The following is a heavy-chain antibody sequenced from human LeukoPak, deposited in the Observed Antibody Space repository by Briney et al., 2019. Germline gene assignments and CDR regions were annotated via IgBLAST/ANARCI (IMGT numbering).Heavy chain of an antibody. V-gene: IGHV1-24*01. CDR3: ARPHCSSTSCYTSNWFDP. CDR1: GYTLTELS. D-gene: IGHD2-2*02. J-gene: IGHJ5*02. CDR2: FDPEDGET. Sequence: ASVKVSCKVSGYTLTELSMHWVRQAPGKGLEWMGGFDPEDGETIYAQKFQGRVTMTEDTSTDTAYMELSSLRSEDTAVYYCARPHCSSTSCYTSNWFDPWGQGTLVTVSS.